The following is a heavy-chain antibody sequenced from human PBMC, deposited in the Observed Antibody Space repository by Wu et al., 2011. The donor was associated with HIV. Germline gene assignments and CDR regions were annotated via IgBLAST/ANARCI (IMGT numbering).Heavy chain of an antibody. Sequence: SSLSESGGDTYYADSVKGRFTISRDNSKNTLYLQMNSLTVDDTAVYFCGKSSRVGAMGGFDYWGQGTLVTVSS. V-gene: IGHV3-23*01. CDR2: LSESGGDT. CDR3: GKSSRVGAMGGFDY. D-gene: IGHD1-26*01. J-gene: IGHJ4*02.